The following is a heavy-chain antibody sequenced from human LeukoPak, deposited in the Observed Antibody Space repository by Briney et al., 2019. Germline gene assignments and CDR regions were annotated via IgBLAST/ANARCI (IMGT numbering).Heavy chain of an antibody. D-gene: IGHD3-22*01. J-gene: IGHJ4*02. CDR2: ISGSGGST. V-gene: IGHV3-23*01. CDR1: GFTFSSYA. CDR3: AKVLDLYYYDSSGHFDY. Sequence: PGGSLRLSCAASGFTFSSYAMSWVCQAPGKGLEWVSAISGSGGSTYYADSVKGRFTISRDNSKNTLYLQMNSLRAEDTAVYYCAKVLDLYYYDSSGHFDYWGQGTLVTVSS.